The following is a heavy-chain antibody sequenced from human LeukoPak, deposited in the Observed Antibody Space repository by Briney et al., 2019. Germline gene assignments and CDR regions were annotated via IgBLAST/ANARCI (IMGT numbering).Heavy chain of an antibody. CDR1: GYTFTSYD. CDR2: MNPNSGNT. CDR3: ARVPHYYYYMDV. Sequence: ASVKVSCKASGYTFTSYDINWVRQATGQGLEWMGWMNPNSGNTGYAQKFQGRVTMTRNTSISTAYMELSSLRSEDTAVYYCARVPHYYYYMDVWGKGTTVTISS. V-gene: IGHV1-8*01. J-gene: IGHJ6*03.